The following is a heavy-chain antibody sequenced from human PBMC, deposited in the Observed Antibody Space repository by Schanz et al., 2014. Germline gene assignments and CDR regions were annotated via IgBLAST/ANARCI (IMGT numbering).Heavy chain of an antibody. Sequence: EVQLLESGGGLVQPGGSLRLSCAASGFTFSGFWMTWVRQAPGKGLEWVANIKKDGSEKYYVDSVKGRFTISRDNAKNSLFLQMNSLRPEDTAVYYCAASSGWHPSTDYWGQGTLVTVSS. CDR2: IKKDGSEK. J-gene: IGHJ4*02. CDR1: GFTFSGFW. D-gene: IGHD6-19*01. CDR3: AASSGWHPSTDY. V-gene: IGHV3-7*03.